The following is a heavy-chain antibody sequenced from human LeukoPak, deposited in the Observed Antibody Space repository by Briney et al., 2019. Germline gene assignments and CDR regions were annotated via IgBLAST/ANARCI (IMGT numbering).Heavy chain of an antibody. CDR1: GGSFSGYY. Sequence: SETLSLTCVVYGGSFSGYYWGWIRQPPGKGLEWIGSIYYSGSTYYNPSLKSRVTISVDTSKNQFSLKLSSVTAADTAVYYCARDQIVDRDAFDIWGQGTMVTVSS. D-gene: IGHD2/OR15-2a*01. CDR2: IYYSGST. CDR3: ARDQIVDRDAFDI. J-gene: IGHJ3*02. V-gene: IGHV4-34*01.